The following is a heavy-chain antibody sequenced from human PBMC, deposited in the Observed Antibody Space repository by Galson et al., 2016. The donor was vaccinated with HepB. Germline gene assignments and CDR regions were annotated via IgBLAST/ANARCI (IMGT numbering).Heavy chain of an antibody. D-gene: IGHD1-14*01. CDR1: GYSFIAYD. CDR2: INPNNGDT. Sequence: CKATGYSFIAYDIYWVRQAPGQGLQWMGWINPNNGDTTYEQKFRGRVTMTSNTSLRTAYMELSSLRSDDTAVYYCARPMNRVGTGHWGQGTLVTVSS. V-gene: IGHV1-2*02. CDR3: ARPMNRVGTGH. J-gene: IGHJ4*02.